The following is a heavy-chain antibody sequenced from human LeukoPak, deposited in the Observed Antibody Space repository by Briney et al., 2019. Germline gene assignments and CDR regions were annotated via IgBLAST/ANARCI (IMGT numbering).Heavy chain of an antibody. J-gene: IGHJ4*02. Sequence: SQTLSLTCAISGDSVSTNSAAWNWIRQSPSGGLEWLGRTYYRSKWYNDYAVSVKSRITINPDTSKNQFSLHLNSVTPQDSAVYYYAREAHDTCHYWAQGTLVPVSS. CDR2: TYYRSKWYN. CDR1: GDSVSTNSAA. V-gene: IGHV6-1*01. CDR3: AREAHDTCHY. D-gene: IGHD1-1*01.